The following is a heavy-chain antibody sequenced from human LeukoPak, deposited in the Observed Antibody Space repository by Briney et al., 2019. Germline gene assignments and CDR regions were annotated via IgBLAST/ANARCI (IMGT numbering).Heavy chain of an antibody. J-gene: IGHJ4*02. V-gene: IGHV3-15*01. CDR2: IKSKTGGGTT. CDR3: TTEDVLRYFDWRGISY. D-gene: IGHD3-9*01. CDR1: GFTFSNAW. Sequence: PGGSLRLSCAASGFTFSNAWMSWVRQAPGKGLEWVGRIKSKTGGGTTDYAAPVKGRFTISRDDSKNRLYLQMNSLKNEDTAVYYCTTEDVLRYFDWRGISYWGQGTLVGDCS.